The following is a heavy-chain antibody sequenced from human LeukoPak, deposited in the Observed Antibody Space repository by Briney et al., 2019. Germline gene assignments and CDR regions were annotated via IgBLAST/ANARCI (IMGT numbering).Heavy chain of an antibody. Sequence: SETLSLTCTVSAGSISNYFWSWIRQPAGKGLEWIGRIYTSGTTNYRPSLKSRVTMSVDTSTNQLSLKLTSVTAADTAVYYCARENGSGSRGLDFWGQGTLVTVSS. CDR2: IYTSGTT. D-gene: IGHD3-10*01. J-gene: IGHJ4*02. V-gene: IGHV4-4*07. CDR3: ARENGSGSRGLDF. CDR1: AGSISNYF.